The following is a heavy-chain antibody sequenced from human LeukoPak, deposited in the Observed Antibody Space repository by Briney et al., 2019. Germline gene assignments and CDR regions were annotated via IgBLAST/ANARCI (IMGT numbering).Heavy chain of an antibody. CDR2: IYSGGST. D-gene: IGHD3-10*01. J-gene: IGHJ4*02. CDR3: VRLYGSGSLYFDY. V-gene: IGHV3-66*01. Sequence: GGSLRPSCAASGIIVSANYMSWVRQAPGKGLECVSVIYSGGSTYYADSVKGRFTISRDNSENTLYLQMNTLRAEDTAVYYCVRLYGSGSLYFDYWGRGTLVTVSS. CDR1: GIIVSANY.